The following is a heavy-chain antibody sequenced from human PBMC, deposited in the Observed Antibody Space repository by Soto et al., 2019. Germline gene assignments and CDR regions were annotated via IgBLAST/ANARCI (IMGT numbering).Heavy chain of an antibody. D-gene: IGHD3-10*01. CDR2: ICIGDTT. Sequence: GGSLRLSCAASGFTVSDIHMNWVRQAPGKGLEWVAVICIGDTTHYADSVKGRFTISRDNSRDTLFLQMNSLRVEDTAVYYCARGDDRRKLGYWGQGTLVTVSS. V-gene: IGHV3-66*01. J-gene: IGHJ4*02. CDR1: GFTVSDIH. CDR3: ARGDDRRKLGY.